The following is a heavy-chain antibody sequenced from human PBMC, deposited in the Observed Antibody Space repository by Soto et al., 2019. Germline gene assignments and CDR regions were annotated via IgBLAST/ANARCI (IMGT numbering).Heavy chain of an antibody. J-gene: IGHJ4*02. CDR2: ISPDGTTT. CDR1: GFTFSSNW. Sequence: EVQLVESGGGLVQPGGSLRLSCAASGFTFSSNWMHWVRQGPGKGLVWVSRISPDGTTTNYADSVKGRFTISRDNAKNTLYRQMNSLGAEDTAVYYCERAGLPAASDCWGQGTLVSVSS. V-gene: IGHV3-74*01. D-gene: IGHD2-2*01. CDR3: ERAGLPAASDC.